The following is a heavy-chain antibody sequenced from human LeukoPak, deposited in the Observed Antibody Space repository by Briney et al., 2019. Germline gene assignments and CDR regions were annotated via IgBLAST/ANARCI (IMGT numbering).Heavy chain of an antibody. V-gene: IGHV3-23*01. CDR3: AKVLSDYGSGSFDY. Sequence: GGSLRLSSAASGFTFSSYAMSWVRQAPGKGLEWVSAISGSGGSTYYADSVKGRFTISRDNSKNTLYLQMNSLRAEDTAVYYCAKVLSDYGSGSFDYWGQGTLVTVSS. J-gene: IGHJ4*02. CDR2: ISGSGGST. CDR1: GFTFSSYA. D-gene: IGHD3-10*01.